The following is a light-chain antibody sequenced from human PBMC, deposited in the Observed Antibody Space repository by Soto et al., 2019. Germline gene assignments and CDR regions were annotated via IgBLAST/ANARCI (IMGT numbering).Light chain of an antibody. CDR2: YDS. J-gene: IGLJ1*01. Sequence: SYELNQPPSVSVAPGKTARITCGGNNIGSKSVHWYQQKPGQAPVLVIYYDSDRPSGIPERFSGSNSGNTATLTISRVEAGDEADYYCQVWDSSSDHPGYVFGTGTKVTVL. CDR1: NIGSKS. CDR3: QVWDSSSDHPGYV. V-gene: IGLV3-21*04.